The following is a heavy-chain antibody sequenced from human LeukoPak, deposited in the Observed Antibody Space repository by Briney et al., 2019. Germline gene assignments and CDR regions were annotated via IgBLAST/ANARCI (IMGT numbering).Heavy chain of an antibody. D-gene: IGHD2-2*01. V-gene: IGHV1-18*01. CDR1: GYTFNTHA. Sequence: ASVKVSCKASGYTFNTHAISWVRQAPGQGLEWMGWINAYNGDTNYAQKFQGRVTMTTDTSTTTAYMDLKNVRSDDTAIYYCARMNCSSVSCSDFDSWGQGTLVTVSS. J-gene: IGHJ4*02. CDR3: ARMNCSSVSCSDFDS. CDR2: INAYNGDT.